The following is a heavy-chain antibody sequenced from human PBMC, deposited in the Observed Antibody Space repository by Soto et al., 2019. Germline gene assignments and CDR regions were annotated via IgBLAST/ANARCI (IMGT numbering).Heavy chain of an antibody. CDR1: GASVRSYH. CDR2: VQMSGTT. J-gene: IGHJ5*02. Sequence: ETLSLTCAVSGASVRSYHWSWIRQAAGKGMEWIGRVQMSGTTNYNPSLKTRVTMSLDTSKNEVSLRMTSVTAADTAVYFCAKDRSTMRWFDPWGQGILVTVSS. D-gene: IGHD1-1*01. CDR3: AKDRSTMRWFDP. V-gene: IGHV4-4*07.